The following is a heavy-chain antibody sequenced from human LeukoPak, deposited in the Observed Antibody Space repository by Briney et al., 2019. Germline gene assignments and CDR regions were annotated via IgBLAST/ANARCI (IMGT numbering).Heavy chain of an antibody. J-gene: IGHJ1*01. CDR3: ARDRGTFYYGGRGPVLEYLQH. V-gene: IGHV3-21*01. CDR1: GYTLTELS. D-gene: IGHD3-22*01. Sequence: ASVKVSCKVSGYTLTELSMNWVRQAPGKGLEWVSSISSSGGYIYYADSVQGRFTISRDNAKNSLYLQMNSLRAEDTAVYFCARDRGTFYYGGRGPVLEYLQHWGQGTLVTVSS. CDR2: ISSSGGYI.